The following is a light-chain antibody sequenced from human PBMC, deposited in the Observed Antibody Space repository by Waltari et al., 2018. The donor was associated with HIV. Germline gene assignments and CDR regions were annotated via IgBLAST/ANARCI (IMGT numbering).Light chain of an antibody. CDR2: RNN. J-gene: IGLJ1*01. V-gene: IGLV1-47*01. Sequence: QSVLTQPPSASGTPGQRVTISCSGARSDIGGNSVSLYQQLPGTAPKLLIYRNNQRPSGVPDRFSASKSGTSASLAISGLRSEDEADYYCAAWDVSLRGAYVFGTGTKVAVL. CDR1: RSDIGGNS. CDR3: AAWDVSLRGAYV.